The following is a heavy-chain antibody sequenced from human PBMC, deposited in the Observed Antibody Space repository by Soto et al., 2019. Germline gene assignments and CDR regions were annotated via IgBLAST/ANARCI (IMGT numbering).Heavy chain of an antibody. Sequence: SETLSLTCTVSGGSISSYYWSWLRQPAGKGLESIGRIYTSGSTNYNPSLKSRVTMSVDTSNRQFSLKLSSVTAADTVVYYCARDCVYFYDQYYYYGMDVWGQGTTVTVSS. J-gene: IGHJ6*02. CDR1: GGSISSYY. D-gene: IGHD3-22*01. CDR3: ARDCVYFYDQYYYYGMDV. CDR2: IYTSGST. V-gene: IGHV4-4*07.